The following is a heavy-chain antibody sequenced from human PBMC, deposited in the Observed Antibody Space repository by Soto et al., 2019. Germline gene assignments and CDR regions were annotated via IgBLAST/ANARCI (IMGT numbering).Heavy chain of an antibody. D-gene: IGHD3-22*01. CDR2: ISAYNGNT. CDR3: ARVLTGDSSGYTPDY. V-gene: IGHV1-18*04. Sequence: GASVKVSCKASGYTFTSYGIRWVRQAPGQGLEWMGWISAYNGNTNYAQKLQGRVTMTTDTSTSTAYMELRSLRSDDTAVYYCARVLTGDSSGYTPDYWGQGTLVTVYS. J-gene: IGHJ4*02. CDR1: GYTFTSYG.